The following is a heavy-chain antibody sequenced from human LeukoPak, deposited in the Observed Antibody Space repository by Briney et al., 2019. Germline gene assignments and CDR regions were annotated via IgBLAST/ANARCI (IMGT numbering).Heavy chain of an antibody. V-gene: IGHV3-53*01. CDR3: ANVRDILTGYLLSDYYYGMDV. D-gene: IGHD3-9*01. J-gene: IGHJ6*02. Sequence: PGGSLRLSCAASGFTVSSNYMSWVRQAPGKGLEWVSVIYSGGSTYYADSVKGRFTISRDNSKNTLYLQMNSLRAEDTAVYYCANVRDILTGYLLSDYYYGMDVWGQGTTVTVSS. CDR1: GFTVSSNY. CDR2: IYSGGST.